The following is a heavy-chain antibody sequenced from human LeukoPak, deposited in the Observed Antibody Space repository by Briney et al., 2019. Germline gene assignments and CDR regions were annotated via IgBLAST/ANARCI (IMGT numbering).Heavy chain of an antibody. V-gene: IGHV4-59*01. CDR3: VRDRELNY. CDR2: IYNSGNT. CDR1: GGSFSGYY. D-gene: IGHD3-10*01. J-gene: IGHJ4*02. Sequence: SETLSLTCAVYGGSFSGYYWSWIRQPPGKGLEWIGYIYNSGNTNYNPSFKSRVTVSEDTPKNQFSLKLSSVTAADTAVYYCVRDRELNYWGQGTLVTVSS.